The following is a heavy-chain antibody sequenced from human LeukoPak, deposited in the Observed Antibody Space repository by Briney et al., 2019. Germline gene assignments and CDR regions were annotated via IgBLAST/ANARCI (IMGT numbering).Heavy chain of an antibody. V-gene: IGHV4-59*01. D-gene: IGHD6-6*01. CDR1: GGAISSYY. Sequence: SETLSLTCTVSGGAISSYYWFWIRQPPGKGLEWIGYIYYSGSTNYNPSLKSRVTISVDTSKNQFSLKLSSVTAADTAVYYCAKKKFIAAGGSDPWAREPWSPSPQ. CDR3: AKKKFIAAGGSDP. CDR2: IYYSGST. J-gene: IGHJ5*02.